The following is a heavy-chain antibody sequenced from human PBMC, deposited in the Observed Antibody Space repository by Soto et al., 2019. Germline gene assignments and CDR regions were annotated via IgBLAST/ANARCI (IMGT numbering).Heavy chain of an antibody. V-gene: IGHV4-34*01. J-gene: IGHJ4*02. D-gene: IGHD6-13*01. CDR2: INHSGST. Sequence: SETLSLTCAVYGGSFSGYYWSWIRQPPGKGLEWIGEINHSGSTNYNPSLKSRVTISVDTSKNQFSLKLSSVTAADTAVYYCASLYSSWAANWGQGTLVTVSS. CDR1: GGSFSGYY. CDR3: ASLYSSWAAN.